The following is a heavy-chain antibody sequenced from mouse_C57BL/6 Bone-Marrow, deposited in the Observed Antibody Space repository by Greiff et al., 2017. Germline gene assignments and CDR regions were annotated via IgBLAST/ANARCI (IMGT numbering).Heavy chain of an antibody. J-gene: IGHJ1*03. CDR3: AREIYDGYYVDWYFDV. CDR1: GYTFTSYW. Sequence: QVQLQQPGAELVKPGASVKMSCKASGYTFTSYWITWVKQRPGQGLEWIGDIYPGSGSTNYNEKFKSKATLTVDTSSSTAYMQLSSLTSEDSAVYYSAREIYDGYYVDWYFDVWGTGTTVTVSS. CDR2: IYPGSGST. D-gene: IGHD2-3*01. V-gene: IGHV1-55*01.